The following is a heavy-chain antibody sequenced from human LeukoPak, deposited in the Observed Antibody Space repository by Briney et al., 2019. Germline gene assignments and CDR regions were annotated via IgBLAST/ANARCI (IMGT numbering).Heavy chain of an antibody. J-gene: IGHJ4*02. V-gene: IGHV3-64*01. D-gene: IGHD2-21*01. Sequence: PGGSLRPSCAASGFTFSSYAMHWVRQAPGKGLEYVSAISSNGGSTYYANSVKGRFTISRDNSKNTLYLQMGSLRAEDMAVYYCAREGGDPHYFDYWGQGTLVTVSS. CDR3: AREGGDPHYFDY. CDR2: ISSNGGST. CDR1: GFTFSSYA.